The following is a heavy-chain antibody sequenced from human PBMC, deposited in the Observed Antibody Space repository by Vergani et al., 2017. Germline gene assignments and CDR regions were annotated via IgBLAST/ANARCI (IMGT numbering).Heavy chain of an antibody. CDR1: GYSFTSNL. V-gene: IGHV5-10-1*03. J-gene: IGHJ3*02. CDR2: IDPSDSYT. Sequence: DVQLVQSGAGVRKPGESLRISCKGSGYSFTSNLISWVRQMPGKGLEWMGRIDPSDSYTKYSPSFQGNVTISADKSITTAYLQWSSLEASDTAMYYCAIHDIGGDNWNHDTLYIWGQGTMVTVSS. CDR3: AIHDIGGDNWNHDTLYI. D-gene: IGHD1-14*01.